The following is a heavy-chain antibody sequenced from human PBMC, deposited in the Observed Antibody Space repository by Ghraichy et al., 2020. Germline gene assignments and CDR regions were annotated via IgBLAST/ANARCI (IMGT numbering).Heavy chain of an antibody. J-gene: IGHJ4*02. CDR2: IDSDGSTT. Sequence: GGSLRLSCAASGFTFSSYWMHWVRQTPGKGLVWVSRIDSDGSTTRYADSVKGRFTISRDNAKNTLYLQMNSLSAEDTAVYYCARGVFGYDYWGQGTLVTVSS. CDR1: GFTFSSYW. D-gene: IGHD6-25*01. CDR3: ARGVFGYDY. V-gene: IGHV3-74*01.